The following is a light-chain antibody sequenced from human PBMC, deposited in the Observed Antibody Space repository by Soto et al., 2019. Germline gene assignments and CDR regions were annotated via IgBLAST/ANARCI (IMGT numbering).Light chain of an antibody. CDR2: DAS. CDR3: QQRQYWPPIT. CDR1: PNVNSY. V-gene: IGKV3-11*01. Sequence: VLTQSPATLSLSPGERATLSCRASPNVNSYLAWYQQKPGQAPRLLIYDASNRAAGIPARFSGSGSGTDFTLTISSLEPEDFAIYYCQQRQYWPPITFGQGTRLEIK. J-gene: IGKJ5*01.